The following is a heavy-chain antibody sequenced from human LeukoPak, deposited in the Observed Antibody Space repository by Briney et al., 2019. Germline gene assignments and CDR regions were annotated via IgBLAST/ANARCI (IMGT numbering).Heavy chain of an antibody. V-gene: IGHV3-23*01. CDR2: IGRTGGTT. CDR3: TKRLDGAWSYYIDF. D-gene: IGHD3-10*01. J-gene: IGHJ4*02. CDR1: VFTFRNYV. Sequence: GGSLRLSCSASVFTFRNYVMNWVRQAPGKGLEWVSAIGRTGGTTFYAAFVKGRFTISRDNSRNTLYLQMNSLRAEDTAVYYCTKRLDGAWSYYIDFWGQGTVVTVSS.